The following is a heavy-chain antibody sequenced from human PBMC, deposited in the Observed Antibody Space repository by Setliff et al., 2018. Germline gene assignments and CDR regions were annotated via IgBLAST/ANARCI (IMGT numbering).Heavy chain of an antibody. CDR2: IIPIFGTA. CDR1: GGTFSSYA. Sequence: SVKVSCKASGGTFSSYAISWVRQAPGQGLEWMGGIIPIFGTANYAQKFQGRVTITADESTSTAYMELSSLRSEDTAVYYCARDGRNNIAAAGTTGWSFDLWGQGTMVTVSS. J-gene: IGHJ3*01. V-gene: IGHV1-69*13. CDR3: ARDGRNNIAAAGTTGWSFDL. D-gene: IGHD6-13*01.